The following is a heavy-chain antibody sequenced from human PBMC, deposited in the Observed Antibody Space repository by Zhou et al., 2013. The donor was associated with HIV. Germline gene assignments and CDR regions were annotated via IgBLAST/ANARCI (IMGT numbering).Heavy chain of an antibody. CDR2: ISGYNGNA. J-gene: IGHJ6*02. CDR3: ASDRLLKERVEHSLLV. CDR1: GYTFTMYG. V-gene: IGHV1-18*01. Sequence: VQLVQSGPELKTPGASVTVSCKASGYTFTMYGISWVRQAPGQGLEWLGWISGYNGNAHYAQKFQDRVSMTTDATTTTAHMELRSLRSDDTATYYCASDRLLKERVEHSLLVWGHGTSLIVSS. D-gene: IGHD1-1*01.